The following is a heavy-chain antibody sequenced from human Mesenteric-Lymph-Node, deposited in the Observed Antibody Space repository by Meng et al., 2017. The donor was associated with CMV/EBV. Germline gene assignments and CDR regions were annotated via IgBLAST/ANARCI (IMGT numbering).Heavy chain of an antibody. V-gene: IGHV3-43*01. CDR2: ISWDGVST. J-gene: IGHJ6*02. Sequence: GGSLRLSCAASGFTFDDYTMHWVRQAPGKGLEWVSLISWDGVSTYYADSVKGRFTISRDNSKHSLYLQMNSLRTEDTAVYYCAKMLSSNYDYYYYYGMDVWGQGTTVTVSS. D-gene: IGHD4-11*01. CDR3: AKMLSSNYDYYYYYGMDV. CDR1: GFTFDDYT.